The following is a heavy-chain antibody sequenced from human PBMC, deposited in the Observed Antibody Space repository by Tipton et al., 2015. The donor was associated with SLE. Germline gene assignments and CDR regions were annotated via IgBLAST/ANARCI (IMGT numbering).Heavy chain of an antibody. CDR2: IYYSGST. Sequence: LRLSCTVSGGSISSYYWSWIREPPGKGLEWIGYIYYSGSTNYNPSLKSRVTISVDTSKNQFSLKLSSVTAADTAVYYCASGRAVAGGDYFDYWGQGTLVTVSS. V-gene: IGHV4-59*01. CDR3: ASGRAVAGGDYFDY. D-gene: IGHD6-19*01. J-gene: IGHJ4*02. CDR1: GGSISSYY.